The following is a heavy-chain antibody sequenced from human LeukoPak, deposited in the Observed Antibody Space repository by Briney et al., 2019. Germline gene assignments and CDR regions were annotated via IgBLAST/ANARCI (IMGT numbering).Heavy chain of an antibody. V-gene: IGHV3-11*01. D-gene: IGHD3-10*01. CDR1: GFTFSDYY. Sequence: GGSLRLSCAASGFTFSDYYMSWIRQAPGKGLEWVSYISSSGSTIYYADSVKGRFTISRDNAKNSLYLQMNSLRAEDTAVYYCARWEYYYGSGSYYNGGYFDYWGQGTLVTVSS. CDR3: ARWEYYYGSGSYYNGGYFDY. CDR2: ISSSGSTI. J-gene: IGHJ4*02.